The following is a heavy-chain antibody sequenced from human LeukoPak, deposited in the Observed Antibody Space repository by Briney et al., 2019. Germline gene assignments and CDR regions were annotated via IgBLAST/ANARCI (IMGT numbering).Heavy chain of an antibody. CDR1: GYTFTSYY. Sequence: ASVKVSCKASGYTFTSYYMHWVRQAPGQGLEWMGIVNPSGDSTTYAQKFQDRVTMTRDTSTSTVYMELSGLRSEDTAVYYCARAGFGESELAADFWGQGTLVTVSS. CDR2: VNPSGDST. D-gene: IGHD3-10*01. V-gene: IGHV1-46*01. CDR3: ARAGFGESELAADF. J-gene: IGHJ4*02.